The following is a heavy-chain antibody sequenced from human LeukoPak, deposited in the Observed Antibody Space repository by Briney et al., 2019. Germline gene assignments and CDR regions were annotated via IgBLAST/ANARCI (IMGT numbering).Heavy chain of an antibody. CDR3: ARDLDPGELPTPGWFDP. V-gene: IGHV1-18*01. Sequence: ASVKVSCKASGYTFTSYGISWVRQAPGQGLEWMGWISAYNGNTNYAQKLQGRVTMTTDTSTSTAYMELRSLRSDDTAVYYCARDLDPGELPTPGWFDPWGQGTLVTVSS. CDR1: GYTFTSYG. CDR2: ISAYNGNT. D-gene: IGHD1-26*01. J-gene: IGHJ5*02.